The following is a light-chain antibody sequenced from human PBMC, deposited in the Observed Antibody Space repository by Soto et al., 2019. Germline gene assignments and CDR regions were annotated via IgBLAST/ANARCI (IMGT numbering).Light chain of an antibody. V-gene: IGLV2-11*01. Sequence: QSALTQPRSVSGSPGQSLTISCTGTSSDVGSYNYVSWYQQHPGKAPKLMIYDVTKRPSGVPDRFSGSKSGNTASLTISGLQAADEADYYCCSYAGNYIVVFGGGTKVTVL. CDR3: CSYAGNYIVV. J-gene: IGLJ2*01. CDR1: SSDVGSYNY. CDR2: DVT.